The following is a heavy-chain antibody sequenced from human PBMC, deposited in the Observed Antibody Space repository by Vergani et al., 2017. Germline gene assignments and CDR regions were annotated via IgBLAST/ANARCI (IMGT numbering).Heavy chain of an antibody. V-gene: IGHV1-46*01. CDR3: ARGRGSTTDAFDI. Sequence: QVQLVQSGAEVKEPGASVKVSCKASGYAFTKYYMHWVRQAPGQGLEWMTMINPSDGSTTYPQKFQGTVTLTRDTSSSTVYMEVSSLGSEDTAVYYCARGRGSTTDAFDIWGQGTMVTVSS. J-gene: IGHJ3*02. D-gene: IGHD6-13*01. CDR1: GYAFTKYY. CDR2: INPSDGST.